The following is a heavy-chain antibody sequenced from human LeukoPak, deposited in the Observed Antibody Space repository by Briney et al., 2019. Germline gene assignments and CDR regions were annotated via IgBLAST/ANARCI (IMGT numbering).Heavy chain of an antibody. Sequence: ASVKVSCKASGGTFSSYAISWVRQAPGQGLEWMGWISAYNGNTNYAQNLQGRVTMTTDTSTSTAYMELRSLRSDDTAVYYCARRKKVSSSANYYYYMDVWGKGTTVTVSS. D-gene: IGHD6-6*01. CDR2: ISAYNGNT. CDR3: ARRKKVSSSANYYYYMDV. J-gene: IGHJ6*03. CDR1: GGTFSSYA. V-gene: IGHV1-18*01.